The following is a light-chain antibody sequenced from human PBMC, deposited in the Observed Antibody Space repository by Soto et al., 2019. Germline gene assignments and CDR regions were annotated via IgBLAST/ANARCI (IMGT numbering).Light chain of an antibody. CDR2: DVT. V-gene: IGLV2-8*01. CDR3: SSYTDRKHLV. Sequence: QSVLTQSPSASGSPGQSVTISCTGTSSDIGGYNSVSWYQQHPGKAPKVMIYDVTKRPSGVPARFSGSKSGNTASLTVSARQAEDEADYYCSSYTDRKHLVFGTGTKVTVL. CDR1: SSDIGGYNS. J-gene: IGLJ1*01.